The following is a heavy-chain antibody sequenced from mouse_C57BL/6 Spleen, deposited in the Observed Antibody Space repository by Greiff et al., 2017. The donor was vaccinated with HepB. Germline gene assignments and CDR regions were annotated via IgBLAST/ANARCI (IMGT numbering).Heavy chain of an antibody. Sequence: VQLKQSGAELVKPGASVKLSCTASGFNIKDYYMHWVKQRTEQGLEWIGRIDPEDGETKYAPKFQGKATITADTSSNTAYLQLSSLTSEDTAVYYCAPSPITTVVATDYWGQGTTLTVSS. D-gene: IGHD1-1*01. V-gene: IGHV14-2*01. J-gene: IGHJ2*01. CDR1: GFNIKDYY. CDR3: APSPITTVVATDY. CDR2: IDPEDGET.